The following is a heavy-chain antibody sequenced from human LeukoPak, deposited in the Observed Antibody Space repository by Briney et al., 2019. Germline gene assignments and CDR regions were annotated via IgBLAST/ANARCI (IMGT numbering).Heavy chain of an antibody. CDR2: ISGSGGST. CDR3: AELVVVAATDLDY. D-gene: IGHD2-15*01. CDR1: GFPFSSFA. Sequence: GSLSPPFAAPGFPFSSFATGWARQAPGKGLGGGPAISGSGGSTYYADSVKGRFTISRDNSKNTLYLQMSSLRAEDTAVYYCAELVVVAATDLDYWGQGTLVTVSS. J-gene: IGHJ4*02. V-gene: IGHV3-23*01.